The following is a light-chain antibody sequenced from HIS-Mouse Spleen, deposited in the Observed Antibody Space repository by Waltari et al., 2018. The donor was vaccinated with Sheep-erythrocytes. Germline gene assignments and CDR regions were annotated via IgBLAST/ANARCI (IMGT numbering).Light chain of an antibody. J-gene: IGLJ2*01. CDR1: KLGDKY. CDR2: QDS. CDR3: QAWDSSTDVV. Sequence: SYELTQPPSVSVSPGQTASITCPGAKLGDKYACWYQQKPGQSPVLVIYQDSKRPSGIPERISGSNSGNTATLTISGTQAMDEADYYCQAWDSSTDVVFGGGTKLTVL. V-gene: IGLV3-1*01.